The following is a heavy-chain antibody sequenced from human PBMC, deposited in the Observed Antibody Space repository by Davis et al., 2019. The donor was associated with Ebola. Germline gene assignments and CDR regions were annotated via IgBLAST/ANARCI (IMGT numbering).Heavy chain of an antibody. D-gene: IGHD2-15*01. J-gene: IGHJ4*02. CDR2: ISSSSSYI. CDR1: GYSINRGF. CDR3: AKLFNSGY. V-gene: IGHV3-21*01. Sequence: ETLSLTCTVSGYSINRGFTWGWIRQPPGKGLEWFSSISSSSSYIYYADSVKGRFTISRDNSKNTLYLQMNSLRAEDTAVYYCAKLFNSGYWGQGTLVTVSS.